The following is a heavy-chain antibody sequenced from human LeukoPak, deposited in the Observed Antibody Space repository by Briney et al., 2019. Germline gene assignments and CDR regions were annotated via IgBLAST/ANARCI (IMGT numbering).Heavy chain of an antibody. D-gene: IGHD2-15*01. Sequence: GGSLRLSCAASGFTFSSYAMHWVRQAPGKGLEWVAVISYDGSNKYYADSVKGRFTISRDNSKNTLYLQMNSLRAEDTAVYYCAKGQKVVVVAATGPLDYWGQGTLVTVSS. J-gene: IGHJ4*02. V-gene: IGHV3-30*04. CDR3: AKGQKVVVVAATGPLDY. CDR1: GFTFSSYA. CDR2: ISYDGSNK.